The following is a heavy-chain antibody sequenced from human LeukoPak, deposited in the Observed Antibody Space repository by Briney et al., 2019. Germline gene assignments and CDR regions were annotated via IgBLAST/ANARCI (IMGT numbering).Heavy chain of an antibody. CDR2: IYYSGTT. D-gene: IGHD6-19*01. J-gene: IGHJ4*02. Sequence: PSETLSLTCTVSGGSIPISTYYWGWVRQPPGRGLEWIGSIYYSGTTKYNPSLKSRVTISVDNSNNKFSLRLSSVTAADTALYYCARGTLYSGWSYYFDSWGQGTLVTVSS. V-gene: IGHV4-39*07. CDR3: ARGTLYSGWSYYFDS. CDR1: GGSIPISTYY.